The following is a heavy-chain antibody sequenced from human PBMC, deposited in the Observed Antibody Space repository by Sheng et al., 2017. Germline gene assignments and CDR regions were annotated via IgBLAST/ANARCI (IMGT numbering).Heavy chain of an antibody. V-gene: IGHV3-74*01. CDR1: GLTFRTYK. J-gene: IGHJ6*03. Sequence: EMQLVESGGGLVQPGGPVRLSCVASGLTFRTYKMHWVRQAPGKGLVWVSRINRDGSSTTYADSVKGRFTISRDNAKNTLFLQMNSLSAEDTAVYYCARGFYYMDVWGQGTTVTVSS. CDR2: INRDGSST. CDR3: ARGFYYMDV.